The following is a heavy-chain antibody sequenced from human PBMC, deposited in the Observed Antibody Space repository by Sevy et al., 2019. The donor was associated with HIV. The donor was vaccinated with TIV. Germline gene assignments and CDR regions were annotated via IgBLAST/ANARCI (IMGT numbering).Heavy chain of an antibody. D-gene: IGHD1-1*01. CDR1: GYTFPRYD. CDR2: ISPYNGNT. Sequence: ASVKVSCKASGYTFPRYDISWVRQAPGQGLEWMGWISPYNGNTNYAQKFQGRGTMTTATSMNTAYMEVRNLRSDDTAVYYCAREPRMINWYYFDYWGQGTLVTVSS. CDR3: AREPRMINWYYFDY. J-gene: IGHJ4*02. V-gene: IGHV1-18*01.